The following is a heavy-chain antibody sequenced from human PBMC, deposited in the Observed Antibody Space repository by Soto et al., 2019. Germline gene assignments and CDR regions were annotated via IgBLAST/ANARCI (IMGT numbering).Heavy chain of an antibody. V-gene: IGHV4-4*02. J-gene: IGHJ4*02. CDR2: IYHSGST. CDR1: SGSISSSNW. Sequence: SETLSLTCAVSSGSISSSNWWSWVRQPPGKGLEWIGEIYHSGSTNYNPSLKSRVTISVDKSKNQFSLKLSSVTAADTAVYYCARAAAADYDILTGYLWKAFDYWGQGTLVTVSS. CDR3: ARAAAADYDILTGYLWKAFDY. D-gene: IGHD3-9*01.